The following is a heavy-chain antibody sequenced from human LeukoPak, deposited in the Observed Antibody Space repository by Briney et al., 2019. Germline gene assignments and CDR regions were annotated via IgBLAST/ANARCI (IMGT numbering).Heavy chain of an antibody. Sequence: GGSLRLSCAASGFTVSSNYMSWVRQAPGKGLEWVSVIYSGGSTYYADSVKGRFTISRDNSKNTLYLQINSLRAEDTAVYYCARAPRSGSWDYYFDYWGQGNLVTVS. J-gene: IGHJ4*02. CDR3: ARAPRSGSWDYYFDY. V-gene: IGHV3-53*01. D-gene: IGHD2-15*01. CDR2: IYSGGST. CDR1: GFTVSSNY.